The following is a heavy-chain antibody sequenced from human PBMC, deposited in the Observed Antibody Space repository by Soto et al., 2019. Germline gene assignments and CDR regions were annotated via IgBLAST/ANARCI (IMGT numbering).Heavy chain of an antibody. CDR3: ARDKRHTTGDPEAFDI. V-gene: IGHV1-58*02. D-gene: IGHD7-27*01. CDR1: GFTFTSSA. Sequence: GASVKVSCKASGFTFTSSAMQWVRQARGQRLEWIGWIAVGSGNTNYAQKFQERVTITRDMSTSTAYMELSSLRSEDTAVYYCARDKRHTTGDPEAFDIWGQGTMVTVS. J-gene: IGHJ3*02. CDR2: IAVGSGNT.